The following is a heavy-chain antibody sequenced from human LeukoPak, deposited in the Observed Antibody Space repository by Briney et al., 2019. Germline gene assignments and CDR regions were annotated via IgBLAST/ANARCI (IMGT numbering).Heavy chain of an antibody. CDR2: IIPIFGTA. Sequence: ASVKVSCKASGGTFSSYAISWVRQAPGQGLEWMGGIIPIFGTANYAQKFQGRVTITADKSTCTAYMELSSLRSEDTAVYYCAIRPLKYCSGGSCHNWFDPWGQGTLVTVSS. CDR1: GGTFSSYA. D-gene: IGHD2-15*01. J-gene: IGHJ5*02. CDR3: AIRPLKYCSGGSCHNWFDP. V-gene: IGHV1-69*06.